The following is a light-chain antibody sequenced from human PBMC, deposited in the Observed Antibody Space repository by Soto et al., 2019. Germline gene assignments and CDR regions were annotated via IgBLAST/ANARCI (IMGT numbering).Light chain of an antibody. CDR2: GAS. CDR3: QQYGSSPPT. V-gene: IGKV3-20*01. Sequence: EIVLTQSPGTLSLSPGERATLSCRASQSVSSSYLAWYQQKPGQAPRLLIYGASSGATGIPDRFSGSGSGTDFTLTINRLEPEDFALYYCQQYGSSPPTFGQGTKVDIK. CDR1: QSVSSSY. J-gene: IGKJ1*01.